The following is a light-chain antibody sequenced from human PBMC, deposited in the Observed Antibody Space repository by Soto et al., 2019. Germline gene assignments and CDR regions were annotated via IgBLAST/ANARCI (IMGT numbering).Light chain of an antibody. CDR3: QEYAAAPIT. CDR2: DAS. Sequence: ENVLTQSPATLSLSPGERATLSCGASQSVARNFLAWYQQKPGLAPRLLIYDASTRATGIPDRFSGSGSGTDFTRTVTRLEPEDFAVYYCQEYAAAPITCSQGTRLYIK. V-gene: IGKV3D-20*01. J-gene: IGKJ5*01. CDR1: QSVARNF.